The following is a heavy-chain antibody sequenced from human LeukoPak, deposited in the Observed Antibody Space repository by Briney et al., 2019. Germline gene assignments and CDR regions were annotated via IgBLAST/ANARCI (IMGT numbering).Heavy chain of an antibody. D-gene: IGHD3-22*01. CDR2: ISAYNGNT. Sequence: ASVKVSCKASGYTFTSYGISWVRQAPGQGLEWMGWISAYNGNTNYAQKLQGRVTMTTDTSTSTAYMELRSLRSDDTAVYYCARDRSIDYYDSSGYYYALDYWGQGTLVTVSS. CDR1: GYTFTSYG. V-gene: IGHV1-18*01. CDR3: ARDRSIDYYDSSGYYYALDY. J-gene: IGHJ4*02.